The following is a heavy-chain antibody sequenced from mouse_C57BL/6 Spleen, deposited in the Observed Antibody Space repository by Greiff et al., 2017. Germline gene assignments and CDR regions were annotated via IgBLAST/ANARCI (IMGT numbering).Heavy chain of an antibody. V-gene: IGHV3-6*01. Sequence: EVQLVESGPGLVKPSQSLSLTCSVTGYSITSGYYWNWIRQFPGNKLEWMGYISYDGSNNYNPSLKNRISITRDTSKNQFFLKLNSVTTEDTATYYCARGTTVVALDYWGQGTTLTVSS. CDR1: GYSITSGYY. J-gene: IGHJ2*01. CDR3: ARGTTVVALDY. D-gene: IGHD1-1*01. CDR2: ISYDGSN.